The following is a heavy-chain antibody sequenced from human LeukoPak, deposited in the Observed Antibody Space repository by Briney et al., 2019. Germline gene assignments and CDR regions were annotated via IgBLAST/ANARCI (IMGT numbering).Heavy chain of an antibody. V-gene: IGHV6-1*01. Sequence: QTLSLTCVISGDSVSSSSAAWNWIRQSPSRGLEWLGRIYYRSKWYSYSAVSVKSRIIINPDTSKNQFSLQLNSVTPEDTAVYYCARTKGTFLGWLKTPRGAFDIWGQGTMVTVSS. J-gene: IGHJ3*02. CDR2: IYYRSKWYS. D-gene: IGHD3-3*02. CDR1: GDSVSSSSAA. CDR3: ARTKGTFLGWLKTPRGAFDI.